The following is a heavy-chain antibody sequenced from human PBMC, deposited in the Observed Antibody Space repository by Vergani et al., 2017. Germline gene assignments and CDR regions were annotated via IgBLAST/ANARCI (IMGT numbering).Heavy chain of an antibody. V-gene: IGHV4-38-2*02. J-gene: IGHJ4*02. CDR3: ARVVADYDSGGAFDY. CDR2: IYHSGRT. CDR1: GYSISSGYY. Sequence: QVQLQESGPGLVKPSETLSLTCTVSGYSISSGYYWGWIRQPPGKGLEWIGSIYHSGRTYYNPSLKSRVTISVDTSKNQFSLKLSSVTAADTAVYYCARVVADYDSGGAFDYWGQGTLVTVSS. D-gene: IGHD3-22*01.